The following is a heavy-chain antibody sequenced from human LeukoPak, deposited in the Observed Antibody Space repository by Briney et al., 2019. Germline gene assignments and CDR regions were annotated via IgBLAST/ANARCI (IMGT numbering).Heavy chain of an antibody. D-gene: IGHD6-6*01. Sequence: PSQTLSLTCTVSGGSISSGSYYWSWIRQPAGKGLEWIGRIYTSGSTNYNPSLKSRVTISVDTSKNQFSLKLSSVTAADTAVYYCARDGKYSSSGGYWGQGTLVTVSS. CDR1: GGSISSGSYY. J-gene: IGHJ4*02. CDR3: ARDGKYSSSGGY. V-gene: IGHV4-61*02. CDR2: IYTSGST.